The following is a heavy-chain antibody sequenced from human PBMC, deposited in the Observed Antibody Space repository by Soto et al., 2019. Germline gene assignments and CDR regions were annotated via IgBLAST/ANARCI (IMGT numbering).Heavy chain of an antibody. J-gene: IGHJ5*02. CDR2: TYYRSKWYN. CDR3: ARAPIAARNWFDP. V-gene: IGHV6-1*01. Sequence: PSQTLSLTCAISGDSVSSNSDAWNWIRQSTSRGLEWLGRTYYRSKWYNDNAVSVKSRITINPDTSKNQFSLQLNSVTPEDTAVYYCARAPIAARNWFDPWGQGTLVTVSS. CDR1: GDSVSSNSDA. D-gene: IGHD6-6*01.